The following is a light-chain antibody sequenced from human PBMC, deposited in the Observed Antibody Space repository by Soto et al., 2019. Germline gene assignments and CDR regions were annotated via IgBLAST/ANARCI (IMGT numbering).Light chain of an antibody. V-gene: IGLV2-14*01. CDR2: DVT. CDR1: SGDIGAYDY. CDR3: SSYTTSSSVV. Sequence: QSALTQPASVSGSPGQSITISCTGTSGDIGAYDYVSWYQQHPGKAPKVMIRDVTHRPLGVSNRFSGSKSGNTASLTISGLQAEDEADYYCSSYTTSSSVVFGGGTQLTVL. J-gene: IGLJ2*01.